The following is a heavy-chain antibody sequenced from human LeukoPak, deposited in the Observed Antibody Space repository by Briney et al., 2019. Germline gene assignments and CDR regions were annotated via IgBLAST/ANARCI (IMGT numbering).Heavy chain of an antibody. CDR1: GDSVSSNSAA. CDR3: AREGESFEDAFDI. Sequence: SQTLSLTCAISGDSVSSNSAAWNCIRQSPSRDLECLGRTYYRSKWYNDYAVSVKSRIIINPDTSKNQFSLQLNSVTPEDTAVYYCAREGESFEDAFDIWGQGTMVIVSS. CDR2: TYYRSKWYN. J-gene: IGHJ3*02. D-gene: IGHD3-9*01. V-gene: IGHV6-1*01.